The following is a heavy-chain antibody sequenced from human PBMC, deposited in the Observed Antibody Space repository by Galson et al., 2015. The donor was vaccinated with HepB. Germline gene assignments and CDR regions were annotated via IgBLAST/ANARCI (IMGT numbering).Heavy chain of an antibody. Sequence: SLRLSCAASGFTFSSYSMNWVRQAPGKGLEWVSSISSSSSYIYYADSVKGRFTISRDNAKNSLYLQMNSLRAEDTAVYYCARDLYLVYAIHYYYYGMDVWGQGTTVTVSS. V-gene: IGHV3-21*01. CDR2: ISSSSSYI. CDR3: ARDLYLVYAIHYYYYGMDV. D-gene: IGHD2-8*01. CDR1: GFTFSSYS. J-gene: IGHJ6*02.